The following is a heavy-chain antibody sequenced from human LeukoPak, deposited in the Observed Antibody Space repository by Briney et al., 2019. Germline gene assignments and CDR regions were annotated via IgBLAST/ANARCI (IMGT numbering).Heavy chain of an antibody. CDR3: ARDVVVRGTVLDY. CDR2: ISSSSSYI. V-gene: IGHV3-21*01. D-gene: IGHD2-21*01. Sequence: GGSLRLSCGASGFTFSSYGMHWVRQAPGKGLEWVSSISSSSSYIYYADSVKGRFTISRDNAKNSLYLQMNSLRAEDTAVYYCARDVVVRGTVLDYWGQGTLVTVSS. CDR1: GFTFSSYG. J-gene: IGHJ4*02.